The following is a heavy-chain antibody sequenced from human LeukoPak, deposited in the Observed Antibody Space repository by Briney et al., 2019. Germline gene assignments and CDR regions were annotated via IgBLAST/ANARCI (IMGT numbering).Heavy chain of an antibody. V-gene: IGHV1-3*01. CDR1: GYTFTSYA. D-gene: IGHD3-22*01. CDR3: ARDLSSGYVSSAFDI. Sequence: ASVKVSCKASGYTFTSYAMHWVRQAPGQRLEWMGWINAGNGNTKYSQKFQGRVTITRDTSASTAYMELSSLRSEDTAVYYCARDLSSGYVSSAFDIWGQGTMVTVSS. CDR2: INAGNGNT. J-gene: IGHJ3*02.